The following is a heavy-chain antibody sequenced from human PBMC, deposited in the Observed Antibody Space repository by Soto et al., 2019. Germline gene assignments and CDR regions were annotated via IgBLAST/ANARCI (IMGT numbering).Heavy chain of an antibody. J-gene: IGHJ4*02. Sequence: GGSLRLSCAASGFSFGSYALSWVRQAPGKGLEWVSTISGSDGKTFYAASVKGRFSISRDTSQSTLYLQMNSLRADDTAMYYCARWSYLDYWGQGTRVTVSS. CDR3: ARWSYLDY. D-gene: IGHD3-3*01. V-gene: IGHV3-23*01. CDR1: GFSFGSYA. CDR2: ISGSDGKT.